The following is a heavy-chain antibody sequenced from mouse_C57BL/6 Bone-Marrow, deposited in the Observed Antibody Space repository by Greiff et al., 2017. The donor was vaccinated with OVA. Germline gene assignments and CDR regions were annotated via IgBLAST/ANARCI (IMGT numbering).Heavy chain of an antibody. J-gene: IGHJ1*03. CDR2: IDPSDSYT. V-gene: IGHV1-59*01. CDR1: GYTFTSYW. Sequence: VQLQQPGAELVRPGTSVKLSCKASGYTFTSYWMHWVKQRPGQGLEWIGVIDPSDSYTKYNQKFKGKATLTVDTSSSTAYMQLSSLTSEDSAVYYCARDDWDGGLGYFDVWGTGTTVTVSS. CDR3: ARDDWDGGLGYFDV. D-gene: IGHD4-1*01.